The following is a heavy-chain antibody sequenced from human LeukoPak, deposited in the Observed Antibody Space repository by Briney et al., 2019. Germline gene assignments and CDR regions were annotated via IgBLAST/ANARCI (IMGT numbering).Heavy chain of an antibody. D-gene: IGHD6-19*01. Sequence: ASVKVSCKVSGYTFTDYYMHWVQQAPGKGLEWMGLVDPEDGETIYAEKFQGRVTITADTSTDTAYMELSSLGSEDTAVYYCATVPTAVAGTDYWGQGTLVTVSS. CDR2: VDPEDGET. V-gene: IGHV1-69-2*01. J-gene: IGHJ4*02. CDR1: GYTFTDYY. CDR3: ATVPTAVAGTDY.